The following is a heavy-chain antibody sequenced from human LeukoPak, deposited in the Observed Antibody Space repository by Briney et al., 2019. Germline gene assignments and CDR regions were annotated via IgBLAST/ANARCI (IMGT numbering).Heavy chain of an antibody. CDR2: IYHSGST. D-gene: IGHD3-10*01. V-gene: IGHV4-30-2*01. CDR3: ARHGSGSYYTY. J-gene: IGHJ4*02. Sequence: PSQTLSLTCTVSGGSISSGGYYWSWIRQPPGKGLEWIGYIYHSGSTYYNPSLKSRVTISVDRSKNQFSLKLSSVAAADTAVYYCARHGSGSYYTYWGQGTLVTVSS. CDR1: GGSISSGGYY.